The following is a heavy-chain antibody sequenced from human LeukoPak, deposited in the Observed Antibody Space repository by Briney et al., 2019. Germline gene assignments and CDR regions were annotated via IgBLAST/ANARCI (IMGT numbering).Heavy chain of an antibody. CDR1: GGTFSSYA. Sequence: SVKVSCKAAGGTFSSYAINWVRQAPGQGLEWMGGISPIFGTANYAQKFQDRVTITADESTSTAYMELSSLRSEDTAIYYCASRLYCSNTRCRNFPFAYWGQGTLVTVSS. CDR3: ASRLYCSNTRCRNFPFAY. CDR2: ISPIFGTA. J-gene: IGHJ4*02. V-gene: IGHV1-69*13. D-gene: IGHD2-2*01.